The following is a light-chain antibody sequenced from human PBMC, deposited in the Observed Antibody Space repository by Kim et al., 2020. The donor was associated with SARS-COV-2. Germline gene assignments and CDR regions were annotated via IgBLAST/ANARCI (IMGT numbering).Light chain of an antibody. Sequence: SSSCHTTNDEADYDVLCYQQLPQTDPQLLIYDNANQPSGVPDRFSASKSGTSASLAITGLQDADEADYYCQSYDTSLRVGVFGGGTRLTVL. CDR3: QSYDTSLRVGV. CDR1: TTNDEADYD. CDR2: DNA. V-gene: IGLV1-40*01. J-gene: IGLJ2*01.